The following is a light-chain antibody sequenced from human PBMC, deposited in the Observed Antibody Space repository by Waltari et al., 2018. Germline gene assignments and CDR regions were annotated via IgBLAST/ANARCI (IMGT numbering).Light chain of an antibody. CDR3: GSYTSSSTLVV. CDR1: SSDVGGYNY. CDR2: DFG. Sequence: QSALTQPASVSGSPGQSITISCSGTSSDVGGYNYVPWYQQHPGKAPKLMIYDFGNRPSGFSNHFSRSKSRNTASLTIFGPQAEDEEDYYCGSYTSSSTLVVFGGGTKLTVL. J-gene: IGLJ2*01. V-gene: IGLV2-14*03.